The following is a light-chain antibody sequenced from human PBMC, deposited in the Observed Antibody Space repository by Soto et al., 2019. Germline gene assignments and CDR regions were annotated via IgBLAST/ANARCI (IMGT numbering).Light chain of an antibody. CDR1: QSVSSSY. CDR3: QQYGSSPPT. V-gene: IGKV3-20*01. J-gene: IGKJ3*01. Sequence: EIVLTQSPGTLSLSPGERATLSCRASQSVSSSYLAWYQQQPGQAPRLLIYGASSRATGIPDRFSGSGSGTDFTLTISRLEPEDFAVYYCQQYGSSPPTFGPWTKVDIK. CDR2: GAS.